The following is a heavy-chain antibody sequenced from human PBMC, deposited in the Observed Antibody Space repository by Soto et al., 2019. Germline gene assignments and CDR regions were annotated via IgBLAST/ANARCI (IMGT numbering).Heavy chain of an antibody. D-gene: IGHD6-6*01. CDR1: GGSINSYY. Sequence: SETLSLTCTVSGGSINSYYWTWIRQPPGKGLEWIGSIYYDGSTYYNPSLKSRLTISVDTSKNQLSLELNSVTAADTAVYYCARSTIAPHLFMYPFDYWGQGTLVTVSS. J-gene: IGHJ4*01. V-gene: IGHV4-59*05. CDR2: IYYDGST. CDR3: ARSTIAPHLFMYPFDY.